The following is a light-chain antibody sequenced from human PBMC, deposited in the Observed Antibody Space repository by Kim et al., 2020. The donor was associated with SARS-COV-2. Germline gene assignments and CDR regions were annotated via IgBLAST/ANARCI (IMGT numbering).Light chain of an antibody. J-gene: IGKJ4*01. CDR3: QQHSSWTLLT. V-gene: IGKV3-11*01. Sequence: EIVLTQSPGTLSLSPGERATLSCRASQSVSTSLAWFQQKPGQAPTLVIYDASNRATGIPARFSGSGSGTDFTLTISSLEPEDFAVYYCQQHSSWTLLTFGGGTKVEIK. CDR1: QSVSTS. CDR2: DAS.